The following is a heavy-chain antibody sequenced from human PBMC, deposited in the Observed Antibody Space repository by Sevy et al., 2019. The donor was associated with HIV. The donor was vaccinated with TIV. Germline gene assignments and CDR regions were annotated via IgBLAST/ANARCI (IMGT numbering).Heavy chain of an antibody. J-gene: IGHJ6*02. CDR2: IKRDGSEK. CDR1: GFTFSNYW. Sequence: GGSLRLSCAASGFTFSNYWMSWVRQAPGKGLEWVANIKRDGSEKYDVAPVKGRFTISRDNAKTSLYLQMNSLSAEDTAVYYCARDCSSATCLWGLDVWGQGTTVTVSS. V-gene: IGHV3-7*03. CDR3: ARDCSSATCLWGLDV. D-gene: IGHD2-2*01.